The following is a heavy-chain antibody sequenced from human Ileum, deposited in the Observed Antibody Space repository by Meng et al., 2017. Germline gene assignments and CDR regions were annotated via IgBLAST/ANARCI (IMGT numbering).Heavy chain of an antibody. CDR2: ISSSSSYI. V-gene: IGHV3-21*01. CDR3: AGGRYYDSSGYYWHDWYFDL. CDR1: GFTFSSYS. Sequence: GGSLRLSCAASGFTFSSYSMNWVRQAPGKGLEWVSSISSSSSYIYYADSVTGRFTISRDNAKNSLYLQMNSLRAEDTAVYYCAGGRYYDSSGYYWHDWYFDLWGRGTLVTVSS. J-gene: IGHJ2*01. D-gene: IGHD3-22*01.